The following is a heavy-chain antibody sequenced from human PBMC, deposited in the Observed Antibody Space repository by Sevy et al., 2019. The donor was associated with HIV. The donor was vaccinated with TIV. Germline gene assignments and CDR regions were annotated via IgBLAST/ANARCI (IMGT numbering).Heavy chain of an antibody. D-gene: IGHD2-21*02. CDR1: GFTFIDYA. J-gene: IGHJ4*02. V-gene: IGHV3-30*04. CDR3: ARGRVTSHYFDY. CDR2: ISDDGSKT. Sequence: GGSLRLSCADSGFTFIDYAMHWVRQAPGKWLEWVAVISDDGSKTYYADSVNGRFTISRDNSKNTLYLQMNSLRADDTAVYYCARGRVTSHYFDYWGQGTLVTVSS.